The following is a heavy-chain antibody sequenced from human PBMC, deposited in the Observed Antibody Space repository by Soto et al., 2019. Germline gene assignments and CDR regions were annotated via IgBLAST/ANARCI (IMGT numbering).Heavy chain of an antibody. V-gene: IGHV3-23*01. CDR3: AKVSSQVGGYFYYYMDV. D-gene: IGHD3-10*01. J-gene: IGHJ6*03. CDR2: MSSSGGNI. Sequence: GGSLRLSCAVSGFTFSNYAMTWVRQAPGKGLEWVSSMSSSGGNIYYADSVKGRFTISRDNSKSTLYLQMNSLRAEDTAIYYCAKVSSQVGGYFYYYMDVWGKGTTVTVSS. CDR1: GFTFSNYA.